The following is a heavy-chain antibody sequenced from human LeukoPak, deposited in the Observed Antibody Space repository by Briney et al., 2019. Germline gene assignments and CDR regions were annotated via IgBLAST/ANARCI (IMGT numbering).Heavy chain of an antibody. D-gene: IGHD2-8*01. CDR1: GFTFSSYS. V-gene: IGHV3-21*01. Sequence: GGSLRLSCAASGFTFSSYSVNWVRQAPGKGLEWVSSISSSSSYIYYADSVKGRVTISRDNAKNSLYLQMNSLRAEDTAVYYCARDSGVYFDYWGQGTLVTVSS. CDR3: ARDSGVYFDY. CDR2: ISSSSSYI. J-gene: IGHJ4*02.